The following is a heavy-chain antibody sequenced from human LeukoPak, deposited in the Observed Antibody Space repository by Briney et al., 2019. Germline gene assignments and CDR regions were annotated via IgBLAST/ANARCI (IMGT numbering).Heavy chain of an antibody. CDR2: INTDTGNP. J-gene: IGHJ3*02. V-gene: IGHV7-4-1*02. CDR3: ARDWLYYYDSSGSDAFDI. Sequence: ASVKVSCKASGYNFTSYAMNWVRQAPGQGLEWMGWINTDTGNPTYAQGFTGRFVFSLDTSVSTAYLQISSLKAEDTAVYYCARDWLYYYDSSGSDAFDIWGQGTMVTVSS. CDR1: GYNFTSYA. D-gene: IGHD3-22*01.